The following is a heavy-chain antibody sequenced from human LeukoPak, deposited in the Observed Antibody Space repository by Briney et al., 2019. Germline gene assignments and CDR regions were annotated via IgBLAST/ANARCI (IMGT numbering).Heavy chain of an antibody. CDR2: IYHSGST. J-gene: IGHJ4*02. D-gene: IGHD1-26*01. Sequence: SGTLSLTCAVSGDSISSSNWWTWVRQPPGKGLEWIGEIYHSGSTNYNPSLKSRVTISVDKSKNQFSLKMSSVTAADTAIYYCARVQWGGFDYWGQGTLVTVAS. CDR3: ARVQWGGFDY. V-gene: IGHV4-4*02. CDR1: GDSISSSNW.